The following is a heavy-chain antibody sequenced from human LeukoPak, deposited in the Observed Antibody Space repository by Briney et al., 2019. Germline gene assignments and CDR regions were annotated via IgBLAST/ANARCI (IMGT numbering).Heavy chain of an antibody. V-gene: IGHV3-48*01. CDR3: ARDLRSSGWYFSPLLDY. CDR2: ISSRGSTI. D-gene: IGHD6-19*01. J-gene: IGHJ4*02. Sequence: GGSLRLSCAASGFTVSSNYMSWVRQAPGKGLEWVSYISSRGSTIYYADSVKGRFTISRDNSKNTLYLQMNSLRAEDTAVYYCARDLRSSGWYFSPLLDYWGQGTLVAVSS. CDR1: GFTVSSNY.